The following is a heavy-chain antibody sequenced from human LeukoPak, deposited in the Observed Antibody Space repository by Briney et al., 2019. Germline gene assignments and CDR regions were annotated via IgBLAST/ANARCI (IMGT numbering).Heavy chain of an antibody. D-gene: IGHD6-13*01. Sequence: GGSLRLSCAASGFTFSSYEMNWVRQAPGKGLEWVSYISSSGDAIYYADSVKGRFTISRDNAKKSVYLEMNSLRAEDTAVYYCAILAAAGATPFDYWGQGTLVTVSS. CDR1: GFTFSSYE. J-gene: IGHJ4*02. CDR2: ISSSGDAI. CDR3: AILAAAGATPFDY. V-gene: IGHV3-48*03.